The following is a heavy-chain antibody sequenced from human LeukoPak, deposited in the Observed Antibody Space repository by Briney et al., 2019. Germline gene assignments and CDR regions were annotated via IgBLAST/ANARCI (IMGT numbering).Heavy chain of an antibody. D-gene: IGHD3-10*01. Sequence: GGSLRLSCAASGFTFSRYWMHWVRQAPGKGLVWVSRINPDGSTTSYADSVKGRFTISRDNAKNSLYLQMNSLRAEDTAVYYCASGDGSGAFDIWGQGTMVTVSS. J-gene: IGHJ3*02. V-gene: IGHV3-74*01. CDR1: GFTFSRYW. CDR3: ASGDGSGAFDI. CDR2: INPDGSTT.